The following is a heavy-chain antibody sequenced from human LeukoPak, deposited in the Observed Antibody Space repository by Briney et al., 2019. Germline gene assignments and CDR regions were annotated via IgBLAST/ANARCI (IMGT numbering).Heavy chain of an antibody. CDR2: ISAYNGNT. D-gene: IGHD2-2*01. CDR1: GYTFTSYG. J-gene: IGHJ3*02. CDR3: ASRYCSSTSCYWMGAFDI. Sequence: ASVKVSCKASGYTFTSYGISWVRQAPGQGLEWMGWISAYNGNTNYAQKLQGRVTMTTDTSTSTAYMELRSLRSDDTAVYYCASRYCSSTSCYWMGAFDIWGQGTMVTVSS. V-gene: IGHV1-18*01.